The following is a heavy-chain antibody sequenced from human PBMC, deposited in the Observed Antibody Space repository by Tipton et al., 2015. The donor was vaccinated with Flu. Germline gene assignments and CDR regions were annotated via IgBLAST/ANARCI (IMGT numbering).Heavy chain of an antibody. CDR3: ARVTPPNYDYIWGSYGDAFDI. CDR2: IYTSGST. D-gene: IGHD3-16*01. V-gene: IGHV4-4*07. J-gene: IGHJ3*02. Sequence: GLVKPSETLSLTCTVSGGSISSYYWSWIRQPAGKGLEWIGRIYTSGSTNYNPSLKSRVTMSVDTSKNQFSLKLSSVTAADTAVYYCARVTPPNYDYIWGSYGDAFDIWGQGTMVTVSS. CDR1: GGSISSYY.